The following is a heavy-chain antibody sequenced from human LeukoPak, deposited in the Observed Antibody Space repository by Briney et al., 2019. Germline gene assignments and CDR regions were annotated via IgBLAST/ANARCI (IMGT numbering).Heavy chain of an antibody. Sequence: GGSLRLSCVGSGVIVRSNYMTWFRRAQGKGLEWVSILYHGGSTYYADSVKGRFSISRDTSKNMLFPQMNSLIIEDTAVYYCARNSDYYDYSPQSVWGQGTLVIVS. J-gene: IGHJ4*02. D-gene: IGHD3-22*01. CDR3: ARNSDYYDYSPQSV. CDR1: GVIVRSNY. V-gene: IGHV3-66*01. CDR2: LYHGGST.